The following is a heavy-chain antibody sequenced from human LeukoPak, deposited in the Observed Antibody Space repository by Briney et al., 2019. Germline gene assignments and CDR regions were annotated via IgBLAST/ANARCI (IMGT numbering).Heavy chain of an antibody. Sequence: GASVKVSCKPSGYTFTNYGMHWVRQAPRQSPEWMGWINTGNGNTKSSQKFQDRVTLTRDTSASTAYMELNSLSSGDTAVYYCARVPLNDASRHYYPHWGQGTLVSVSS. D-gene: IGHD3-10*01. CDR2: INTGNGNT. V-gene: IGHV1-3*04. CDR1: GYTFTNYG. J-gene: IGHJ1*01. CDR3: ARVPLNDASRHYYPH.